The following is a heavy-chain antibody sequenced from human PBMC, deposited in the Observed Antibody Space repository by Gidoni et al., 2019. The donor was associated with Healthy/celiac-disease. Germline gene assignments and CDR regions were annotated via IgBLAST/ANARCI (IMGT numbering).Heavy chain of an antibody. Sequence: EVQLVESGEGLVQPGRSLRLSCAASGFTFDDYAMHWVRQAPGKGLEWVSGISWNSGSIGYADSVKGRFTISRDNAKNSLYLQMNSLRAEDTALYYCAKDPWGGYGGNSGGIDYWGQGTLVTVSS. CDR2: ISWNSGSI. D-gene: IGHD4-17*01. V-gene: IGHV3-9*01. CDR1: GFTFDDYA. CDR3: AKDPWGGYGGNSGGIDY. J-gene: IGHJ4*02.